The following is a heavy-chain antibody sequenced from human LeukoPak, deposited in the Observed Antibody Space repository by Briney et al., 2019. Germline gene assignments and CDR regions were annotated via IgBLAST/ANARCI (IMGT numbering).Heavy chain of an antibody. D-gene: IGHD3-16*02. J-gene: IGHJ4*02. CDR1: GGSIGSYY. CDR2: IYYSGST. V-gene: IGHV4-59*01. CDR3: SXXSQKRELYYDYVWGSYPSIY. Sequence: PSETLSLTCTVSGGSIGSYYWSWIRQPPGKGLEWIGYIYYSGSTNYNPSLKSRVTMSVDTSKNQFPLKLSSVTAADTAGYYCSXXSQKRELYYDYVWGSYPSIYWGQGTLVTVSS.